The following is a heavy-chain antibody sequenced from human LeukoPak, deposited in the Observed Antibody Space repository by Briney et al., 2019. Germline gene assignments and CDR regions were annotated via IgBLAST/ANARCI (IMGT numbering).Heavy chain of an antibody. J-gene: IGHJ4*02. Sequence: SVKVSCKASGGTFSNYAINWVRQAPGQGLEWMERITPILGLINYAQKFQGRVTITADKSTSTGYMDVTGLRSDDTAVYYCARGRGSRTGYNGDYLDYWGQGTLVTVSS. CDR1: GGTFSNYA. V-gene: IGHV1-69*04. CDR3: ARGRGSRTGYNGDYLDY. D-gene: IGHD5-18*01. CDR2: ITPILGLI.